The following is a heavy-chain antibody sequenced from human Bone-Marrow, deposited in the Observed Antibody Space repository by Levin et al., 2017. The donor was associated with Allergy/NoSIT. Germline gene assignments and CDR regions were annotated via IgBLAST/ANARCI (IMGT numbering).Heavy chain of an antibody. CDR1: GYTFTGYY. J-gene: IGHJ2*01. V-gene: IGHV1-2*02. CDR3: ARGAGTMDGTWYFDL. Sequence: GESLKISCKASGYTFTGYYMHWVRQAPGQGLEWMGWINPNSGGTNYAQKFQGRVTMTRDTSISTAYMELSRLRSDDTAVYYCARGAGTMDGTWYFDLWGRGTLVTVSS. D-gene: IGHD3-10*01. CDR2: INPNSGGT.